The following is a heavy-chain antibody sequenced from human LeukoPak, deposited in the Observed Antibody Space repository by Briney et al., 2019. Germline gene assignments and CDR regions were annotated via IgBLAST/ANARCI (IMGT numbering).Heavy chain of an antibody. V-gene: IGHV3-21*06. Sequence: GGSLRLSCAASGFTFSSYSTNWVRQAPGKGLEWVSYISSSSSYIYYADSVKDRFTISRDNAKNSLYLQMNSLRAEDTAVYYCARDPRNYYDSSGVWGKGTTVTVSS. CDR1: GFTFSSYS. CDR3: ARDPRNYYDSSGV. CDR2: ISSSSSYI. J-gene: IGHJ6*04. D-gene: IGHD3-22*01.